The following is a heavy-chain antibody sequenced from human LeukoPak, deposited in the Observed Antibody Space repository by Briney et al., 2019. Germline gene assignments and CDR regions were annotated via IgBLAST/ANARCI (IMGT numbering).Heavy chain of an antibody. CDR1: VGSFSSYS. J-gene: IGHJ5*01. V-gene: IGHV1-69*13. CDR2: IFPIFGVA. D-gene: IGHD6-19*01. CDR3: GRGPITIAVAGWFDS. Sequence: VAAVKVSCMPSVGSFSSYSISWGRQAPGQGLGCGAGIFPIFGVAHYTQTLQGRGTITADESTSTAYMEQSSLRAEGTGLYYCGRGPITIAVAGWFDSCGERTLVTVSS.